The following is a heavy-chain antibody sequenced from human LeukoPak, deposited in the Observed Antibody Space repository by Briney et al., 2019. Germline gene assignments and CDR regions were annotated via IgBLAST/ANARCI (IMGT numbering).Heavy chain of an antibody. CDR3: ARDSGTVAPSGASDY. J-gene: IGHJ4*02. CDR1: GYTFTGYY. D-gene: IGHD4-23*01. Sequence: ASVKVSCKASGYTFTGYYMHWVRQAPGQGLEWMGWINPNSGGTNYAQKFQGRVTMTRDTSISTAYMELSRLRSDDTAVYYCARDSGTVAPSGASDYWGQGTLVTVSS. V-gene: IGHV1-2*02. CDR2: INPNSGGT.